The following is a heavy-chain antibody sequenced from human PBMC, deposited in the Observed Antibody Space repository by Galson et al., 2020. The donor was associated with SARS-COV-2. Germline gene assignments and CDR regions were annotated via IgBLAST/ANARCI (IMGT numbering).Heavy chain of an antibody. Sequence: SVQVSCKASGFTFTSSAVQWVRQARGQRLEWIGWIVVGSGNTNHAQKFQERVTITRDMSTSTAYMELSSLRSEDTAVYYCAAPYCSSTSCDDAFDIWGQGTMVTVSS. CDR1: GFTFTSSA. J-gene: IGHJ3*02. CDR2: IVVGSGNT. CDR3: AAPYCSSTSCDDAFDI. D-gene: IGHD2-2*01. V-gene: IGHV1-58*01.